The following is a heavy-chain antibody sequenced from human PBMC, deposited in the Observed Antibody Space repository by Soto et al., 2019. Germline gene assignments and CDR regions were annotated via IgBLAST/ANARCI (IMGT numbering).Heavy chain of an antibody. D-gene: IGHD1-1*01. V-gene: IGHV3-74*01. CDR2: INSDASDT. CDR3: ALEERYVANMDC. CDR1: GFTFSKHW. J-gene: IGHJ6*02. Sequence: VQLVESGGGLVQPGGSLRLSCAASGFTFSKHWMHWVRQAPGKGLVWVARINSDASDTASADSVKGRFTISRDNAKDTLYLQMNSLRIEDTALYYCALEERYVANMDCWGQATPVTVAS.